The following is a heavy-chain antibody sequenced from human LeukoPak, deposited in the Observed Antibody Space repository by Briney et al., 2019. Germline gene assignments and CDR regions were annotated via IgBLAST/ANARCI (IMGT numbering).Heavy chain of an antibody. J-gene: IGHJ5*02. CDR2: ISGSGVNT. D-gene: IGHD4-11*01. CDR3: AKEKETTAPYNWFDP. Sequence: GGSLRLSCAASGFTFNDYAMSWVRQAPGKGLEWVSTISGSGVNTYYADSVKGRFTISRDNSKNTLSLQMNSLRAEDTAIYYCAKEKETTAPYNWFDPWGQGTLVTVSS. CDR1: GFTFNDYA. V-gene: IGHV3-23*01.